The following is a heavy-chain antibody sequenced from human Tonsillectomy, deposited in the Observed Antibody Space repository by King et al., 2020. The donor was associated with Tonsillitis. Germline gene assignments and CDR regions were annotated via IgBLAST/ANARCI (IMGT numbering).Heavy chain of an antibody. Sequence: VQLVESGGGLVQPGGSLRLSCAASGFTFSSYWMHWVRKAPGKGLVWVARITSDGSSTRYAESVKGRFTIFRDNAKNTLYLQMNSLRAEYTAVYYCARDGSMEMATILPLVYWGQGLLVTVSS. CDR1: GFTFSSYW. V-gene: IGHV3-74*01. J-gene: IGHJ4*02. CDR3: ARDGSMEMATILPLVY. CDR2: ITSDGSST. D-gene: IGHD5-24*01.